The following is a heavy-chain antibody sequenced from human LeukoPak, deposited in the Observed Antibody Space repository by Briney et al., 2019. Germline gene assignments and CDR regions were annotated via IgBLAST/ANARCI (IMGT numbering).Heavy chain of an antibody. CDR3: ARFSRSDYYGSGSYYFDY. CDR1: GGSISSSNW. V-gene: IGHV4-4*02. Sequence: PSETLSLTCAVSGGSISSSNWWSWVRQPPGKGLEWIGEIYHSGSTNYNPSLKSRVTISVDKSKNQFSLKLSSVTAADTAVYYCARFSRSDYYGSGSYYFDYWGQGTLVTVS. J-gene: IGHJ4*02. CDR2: IYHSGST. D-gene: IGHD3-10*01.